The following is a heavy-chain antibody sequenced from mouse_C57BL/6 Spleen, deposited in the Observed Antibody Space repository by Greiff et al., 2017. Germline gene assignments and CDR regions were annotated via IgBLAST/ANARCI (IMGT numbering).Heavy chain of an antibody. Sequence: EVNVVEPGGGLVKPGGSLKLSCAASGFTFSSYAMSWVRQTPEKRLEWVATISDGGSYTYYPDNVKGRFTISRDNAKNNLYLQMSHLKSEDTAMYYCARDNYVNYAMDYWGQGTSVTVSS. CDR3: ARDNYVNYAMDY. J-gene: IGHJ4*01. CDR1: GFTFSSYA. V-gene: IGHV5-4*01. D-gene: IGHD2-1*01. CDR2: ISDGGSYT.